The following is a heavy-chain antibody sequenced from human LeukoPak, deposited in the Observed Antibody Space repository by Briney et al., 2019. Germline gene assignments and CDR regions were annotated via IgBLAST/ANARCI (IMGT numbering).Heavy chain of an antibody. D-gene: IGHD4-17*01. CDR3: ARRDGDTHWYFDL. J-gene: IGHJ2*01. CDR2: IYTSGST. Sequence: SETLSLTCAVYGGSFSGYYWSWIRQPPGKGLEWIGRIYTSGSTNYNPSLKSRVTMSVDTSKNQFSLKLSSVTAADTAVYYCARRDGDTHWYFDLWGRGTLVTVSS. V-gene: IGHV4-59*10. CDR1: GGSFSGYY.